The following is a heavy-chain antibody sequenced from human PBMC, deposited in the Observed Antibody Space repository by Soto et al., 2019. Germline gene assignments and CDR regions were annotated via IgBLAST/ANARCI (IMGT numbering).Heavy chain of an antibody. D-gene: IGHD6-19*01. J-gene: IGHJ6*02. CDR2: ITGNAGSK. CDR3: TKDQFSTGWYNDYYYGMDV. V-gene: IGHV3-23*01. CDR1: GFTFSRYG. Sequence: PGGSLRLSCAASGFTFSRYGMSWIRQAPGKGLEWVSAITGNAGSKYYADPVQGRFTISRDNSWNTMYLQMNNLRAEDTAVYYCTKDQFSTGWYNDYYYGMDVWGQGTTVT.